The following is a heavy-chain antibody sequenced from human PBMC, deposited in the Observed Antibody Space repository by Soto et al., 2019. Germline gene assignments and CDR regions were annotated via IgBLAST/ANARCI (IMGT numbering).Heavy chain of an antibody. CDR2: ISYDGTKK. Sequence: QVQLVESGGGVVQPGRSLRLSCTASGVGFSSYGIYWVRQAPGKGLEWVALISYDGTKKYYADSVKGRFTISRDNSTVMLHVQMNSVSAEETDVYYCAEVKGDGGYAANCGQGTLVIVSS. J-gene: IGHJ4*02. D-gene: IGHD3-22*01. CDR3: AEVKGDGGYAAN. CDR1: GVGFSSYG. V-gene: IGHV3-30*18.